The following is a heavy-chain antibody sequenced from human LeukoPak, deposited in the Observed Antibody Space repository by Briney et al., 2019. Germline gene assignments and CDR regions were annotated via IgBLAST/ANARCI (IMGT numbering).Heavy chain of an antibody. CDR3: TRTYYYGSGSYYPFDY. V-gene: IGHV3-73*01. CDR2: IRSKANSYAT. D-gene: IGHD3-10*01. Sequence: PGGSLRLSCAASGFTFSGPAMHWVRQASGRGLEWVGRIRSKANSYATAYAASVKGRFTISRDDSKNTAYLQMNSLKTEDTAVYYCTRTYYYGSGSYYPFDYWGQGTLVTVSS. J-gene: IGHJ4*02. CDR1: GFTFSGPA.